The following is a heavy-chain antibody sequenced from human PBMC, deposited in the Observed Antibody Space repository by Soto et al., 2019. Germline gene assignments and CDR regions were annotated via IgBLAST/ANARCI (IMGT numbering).Heavy chain of an antibody. CDR3: ARDRTEYGMDV. CDR2: IYYSGST. CDR1: CGSIISGGYY. Sequence: PSEALSLTFTVSCGSIISGGYYWSLIGQHPGKGLEWIGYIYYSGSTYYNPSLKIRVTISVDTSKNQFSLKLSSVTAADTAVYYCARDRTEYGMDVWGQGTTVTVSS. V-gene: IGHV4-31*03. J-gene: IGHJ6*02.